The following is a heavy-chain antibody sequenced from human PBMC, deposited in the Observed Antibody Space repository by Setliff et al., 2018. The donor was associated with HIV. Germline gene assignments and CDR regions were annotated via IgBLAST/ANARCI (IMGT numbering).Heavy chain of an antibody. CDR2: IYYSGST. D-gene: IGHD3-3*01. V-gene: IGHV4-31*03. CDR1: GGSISSGTYY. Sequence: PSETLSLTCTVSGGSISSGTYYWSWIRQHPGKGLEWIGYIYYSGSTYYNPSLKSRVTISVDTSRNQFSLKLSFVTAADTAVYYCARDRSDYYNLPGYFDHWGQGTPVTVS. J-gene: IGHJ4*02. CDR3: ARDRSDYYNLPGYFDH.